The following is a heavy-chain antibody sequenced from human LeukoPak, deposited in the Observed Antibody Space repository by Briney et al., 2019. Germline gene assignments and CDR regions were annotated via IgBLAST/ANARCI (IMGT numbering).Heavy chain of an antibody. CDR1: GFTFSSYA. CDR3: ARARATMVRGVKFSDGMDV. J-gene: IGHJ6*02. CDR2: ISYDGSDK. V-gene: IGHV3-30*03. D-gene: IGHD3-10*01. Sequence: GGSLRLSCAASGFTFSSYAMSWVRQAPGKGLEWVAVISYDGSDKYYVDSVKGRFTISRDNAKNSLYLQMNSLRAEDTAVYYCARARATMVRGVKFSDGMDVWGQGTTVTVSS.